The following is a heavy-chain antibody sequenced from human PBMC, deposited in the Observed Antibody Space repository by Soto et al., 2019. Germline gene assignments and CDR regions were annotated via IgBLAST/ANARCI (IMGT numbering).Heavy chain of an antibody. V-gene: IGHV3-30-3*01. CDR1: GFTFSSYA. D-gene: IGHD6-13*01. CDR2: ISYDGSNK. J-gene: IGHJ4*02. Sequence: QVQLVESGGGVVQPGRSLRLSCAASGFTFSSYAMHWVRQAPGKGLEWVAVISYDGSNKYYADSVKGRFTISRDNSKNTLYLQMNSLRAEDTAVYYCARGGRAIGSYSSSWYSPLDYWGQGTLVTVSS. CDR3: ARGGRAIGSYSSSWYSPLDY.